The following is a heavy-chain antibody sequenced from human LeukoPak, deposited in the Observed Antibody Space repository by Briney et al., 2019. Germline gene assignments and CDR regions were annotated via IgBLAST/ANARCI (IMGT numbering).Heavy chain of an antibody. J-gene: IGHJ4*02. CDR1: GGTFSSYT. CDR2: IIPILGIA. D-gene: IGHD1-26*01. CDR3: ARAAFGIVGATGLFDY. V-gene: IGHV1-69*02. Sequence: TSVKVSCKASGGTFSSYTICWVRQAPGQGLEWIGRIIPILGIANYAQKFQGRVTITADKSTSTAYMELSSLRSEDSAVYYCARAAFGIVGATGLFDYWGQGTLVTVSS.